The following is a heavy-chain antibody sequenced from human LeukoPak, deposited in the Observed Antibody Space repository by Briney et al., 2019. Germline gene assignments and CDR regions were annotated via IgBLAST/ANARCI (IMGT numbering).Heavy chain of an antibody. CDR3: AKEYYYGSGSYLDY. J-gene: IGHJ4*02. CDR1: GFTFSSYG. CDR2: ISYDGSNK. V-gene: IGHV3-30*18. Sequence: GGSLRLSCAASGFTFSSYGMHWVRQAPGKGPEWVAVISYDGSNKYYADSVKGRFTISRDNSKNTLYLQMNSLRAEDTAVYYCAKEYYYGSGSYLDYWGQGTLVTVSA. D-gene: IGHD3-10*01.